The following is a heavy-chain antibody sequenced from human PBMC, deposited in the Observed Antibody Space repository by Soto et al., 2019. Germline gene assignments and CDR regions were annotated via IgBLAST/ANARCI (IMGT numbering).Heavy chain of an antibody. CDR3: AKDLWSYYYDSSGYYGDAFDI. CDR2: ISGSGGST. J-gene: IGHJ3*02. CDR1: GFTFSSYA. Sequence: GGSLRLSCAASGFTFSSYAMSWVRQAPGKGLEWVSAISGSGGSTYYADSVKGRFTISRDNSKNTLYLQMNSLRAEDTAVYYCAKDLWSYYYDSSGYYGDAFDIWGQGTMVTVSS. D-gene: IGHD3-22*01. V-gene: IGHV3-23*01.